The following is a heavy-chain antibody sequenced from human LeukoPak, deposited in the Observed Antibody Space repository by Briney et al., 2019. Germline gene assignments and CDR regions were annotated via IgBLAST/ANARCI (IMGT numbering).Heavy chain of an antibody. J-gene: IGHJ4*02. CDR3: AKLPPYRGYCSSTSCLYFDY. Sequence: PGGSLRLSCAASGFTFSTYAMSWVRQAPGKGLEWVSAISGSGGSTYYADSVKGRFTISRDNSKNTLYLQMNSLRAEDTAVYYCAKLPPYRGYCSSTSCLYFDYWGQGTLVTVSS. CDR2: ISGSGGST. V-gene: IGHV3-23*01. D-gene: IGHD2-2*03. CDR1: GFTFSTYA.